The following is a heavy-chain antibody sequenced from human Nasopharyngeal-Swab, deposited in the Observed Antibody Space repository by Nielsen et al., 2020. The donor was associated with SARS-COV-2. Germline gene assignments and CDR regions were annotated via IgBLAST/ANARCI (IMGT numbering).Heavy chain of an antibody. CDR2: INYSGSP. V-gene: IGHV4-34*01. CDR1: GGSFRNYK. Sequence: SETLSLTCAVYGGSFRNYKWSWIRQSPGKGLEWIGEINYSGSPNYNPSLKSRVTISIDMFRNQFSLKLSSVTAADTAVYYCARDRGWYDSWGHGTLVTVSS. J-gene: IGHJ5*01. D-gene: IGHD3-16*02. CDR3: ARDRGWYDS.